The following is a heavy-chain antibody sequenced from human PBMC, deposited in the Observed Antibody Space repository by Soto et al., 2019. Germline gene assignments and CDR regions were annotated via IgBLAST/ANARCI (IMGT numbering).Heavy chain of an antibody. CDR3: ARDLRHYYGSGSYYGPSPQEN. V-gene: IGHV1-18*04. CDR2: ISAYNGNT. D-gene: IGHD3-10*01. Sequence: ASVKVSCKASGYTFTSYGISWVLQAPGQGLEWMGWISAYNGNTNYAQKLQGRVTMTTDTSTSTAYMELRSLRSDDTAVYYCARDLRHYYGSGSYYGPSPQENWGQGTLVTVSS. J-gene: IGHJ4*02. CDR1: GYTFTSYG.